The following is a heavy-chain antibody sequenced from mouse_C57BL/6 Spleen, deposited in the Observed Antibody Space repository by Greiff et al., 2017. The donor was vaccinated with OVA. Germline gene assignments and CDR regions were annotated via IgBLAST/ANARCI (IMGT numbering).Heavy chain of an antibody. J-gene: IGHJ2*01. CDR3: ATSYYSSYYFDY. D-gene: IGHD2-5*01. CDR1: GFTFSSYG. V-gene: IGHV5-6*02. Sequence: EVMLVESGGDLVKPGGSLKLSCAASGFTFSSYGMSWVRQTPDKRLEWVATISSGGNYTYYPDSVKGRFTISRDNARNTLYLQMSSLKSEDTTANYCATSYYSSYYFDYWGQGTTLTVSS. CDR2: ISSGGNYT.